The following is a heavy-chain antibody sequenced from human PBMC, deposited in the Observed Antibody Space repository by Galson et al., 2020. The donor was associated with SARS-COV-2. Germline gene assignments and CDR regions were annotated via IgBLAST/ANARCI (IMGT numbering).Heavy chain of an antibody. CDR2: IYWDDDK. CDR3: ARGSLVATDVDY. CDR1: GFSLSTSGVG. V-gene: IGHV2-5*02. Sequence: SGPTLVKPTQTLTLTCTFSGFSLSTSGVGVGWIRQPPGKALEWLALIYWDDDKRYSPSLKSRPTITKDTSKNQVVLTMTNMDPVDTATYYGARGSLVATDVDYWGQGTLVTVSS. D-gene: IGHD5-12*01. J-gene: IGHJ4*02.